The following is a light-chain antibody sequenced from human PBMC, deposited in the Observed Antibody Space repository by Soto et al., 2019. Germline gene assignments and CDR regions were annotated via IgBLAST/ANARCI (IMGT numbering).Light chain of an antibody. J-gene: IGLJ2*01. Sequence: QSALTQPRSVSGSPGQSVTISCTGTSSDVGGYNYVSWYQQHPGKAPKLMIYDVSKWPSGVPDRFSGSKSGNTASLTISGLQAEDEADYYCCSYGGRYNLLFGGGTKVTVL. CDR3: CSYGGRYNLL. CDR2: DVS. CDR1: SSDVGGYNY. V-gene: IGLV2-11*01.